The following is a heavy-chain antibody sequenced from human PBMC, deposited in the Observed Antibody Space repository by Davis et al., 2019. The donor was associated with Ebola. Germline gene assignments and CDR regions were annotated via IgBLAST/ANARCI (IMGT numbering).Heavy chain of an antibody. V-gene: IGHV3-21*01. CDR3: ARGYDFWSGYYMAFDI. D-gene: IGHD3-3*01. Sequence: PGGSLRLSCAASGFTFSSYSMNWVRQAPGKGLEWVSSISSSSSYIYYADSVKGRFTISRDNAKNSLYLQMNSLRAEDTAVYYCARGYDFWSGYYMAFDIWGQGTMVTVSS. J-gene: IGHJ3*02. CDR1: GFTFSSYS. CDR2: ISSSSSYI.